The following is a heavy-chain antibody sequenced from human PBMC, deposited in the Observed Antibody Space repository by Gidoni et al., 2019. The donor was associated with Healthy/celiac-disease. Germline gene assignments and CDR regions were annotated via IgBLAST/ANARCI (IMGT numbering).Heavy chain of an antibody. CDR1: GFTFSRYP. CDR2: ISGSGGST. J-gene: IGHJ6*02. Sequence: EVQLLESGGGLVQHGGSLRLSCAASGFTFSRYPISWVRQAPGKGLEWVSAISGSGGSTYYADAVKGRFTISRDNSKNTLYLQMNSLRAEDTAVYYCAKGVEWFGELLNYYYGMDVWGQGTTVTVSS. V-gene: IGHV3-23*01. D-gene: IGHD3-10*01. CDR3: AKGVEWFGELLNYYYGMDV.